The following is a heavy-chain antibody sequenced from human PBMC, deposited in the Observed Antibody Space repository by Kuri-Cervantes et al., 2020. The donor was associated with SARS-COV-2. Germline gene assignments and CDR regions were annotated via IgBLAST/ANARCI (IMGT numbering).Heavy chain of an antibody. D-gene: IGHD3-3*01. CDR1: GFTFSDYY. V-gene: IGHV4-39*01. Sequence: SETLSLTCAASGFTFSDYYMSWIRQPPGKGLEWIGSIYYSGSTYYNPSLKSRVTISVDTSKNQFSLKLSSVTAADTAVYYCARQMMSSITIFGVVITRNWFDPWGQGTLVTVSS. CDR2: IYYSGST. CDR3: ARQMMSSITIFGVVITRNWFDP. J-gene: IGHJ5*02.